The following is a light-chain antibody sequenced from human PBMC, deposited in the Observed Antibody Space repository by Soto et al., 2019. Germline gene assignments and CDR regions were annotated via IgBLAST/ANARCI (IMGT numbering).Light chain of an antibody. CDR3: QQCRNWPLT. J-gene: IGKJ4*01. CDR1: QNVYNN. V-gene: IGKV3-15*01. Sequence: EIVMTQSPAALSVSPGEGATLSCKASQNVYNNLAWYQQRPGQPPRLLIYDASIRATGISARFSGSGYGTEFTLTISSLQSEDFAVYFCQQCRNWPLTFGGGTKVDI. CDR2: DAS.